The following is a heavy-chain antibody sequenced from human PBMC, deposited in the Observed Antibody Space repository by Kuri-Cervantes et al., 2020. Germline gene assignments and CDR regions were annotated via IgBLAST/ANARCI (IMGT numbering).Heavy chain of an antibody. CDR2: ISGSGGGT. D-gene: IGHD5-12*01. CDR1: GFIFSNYA. V-gene: IGHV3-23*01. Sequence: GESLKISCAASGFIFSNYAMTWVRQAPGKGPEWVSSISGSGGGTYYADSVKGRFTISRDNSKNTLYLQMNSLRAEDTAVYYCAKVCGYSGYDYYYYYMDVWGKGTTVTVSS. J-gene: IGHJ6*03. CDR3: AKVCGYSGYDYYYYYMDV.